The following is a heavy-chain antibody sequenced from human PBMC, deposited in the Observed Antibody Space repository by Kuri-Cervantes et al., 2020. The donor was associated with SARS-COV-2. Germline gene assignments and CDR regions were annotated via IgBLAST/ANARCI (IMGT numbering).Heavy chain of an antibody. CDR2: INPSGGSI. Sequence: ASVKVSCKASGYTFTGYYMHWVRQAPGQGPEWMGIINPSGGSISYAQKFQGRVTMTRDTSTSTVYMELSSLRSEDTAVYYCARVVVVLGSDAFDIWGQGTMVTVSS. D-gene: IGHD2-15*01. J-gene: IGHJ3*02. CDR3: ARVVVVLGSDAFDI. V-gene: IGHV1-46*01. CDR1: GYTFTGYY.